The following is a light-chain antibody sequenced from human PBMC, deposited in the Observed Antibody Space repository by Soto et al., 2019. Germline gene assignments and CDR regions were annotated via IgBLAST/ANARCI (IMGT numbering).Light chain of an antibody. J-gene: IGKJ5*01. CDR3: QQSYSTPPIT. CDR1: QSISSY. V-gene: IGKV1-39*01. CDR2: AAS. Sequence: DIQMTQSPSSLSASVGDRVTITCRASQSISSYLNWYQQKPGKAPKLLIYAASSLQSGVQSRFIGSGSGTDFTLTISSLQPEDFATYYCQQSYSTPPITFGQGTRLEIK.